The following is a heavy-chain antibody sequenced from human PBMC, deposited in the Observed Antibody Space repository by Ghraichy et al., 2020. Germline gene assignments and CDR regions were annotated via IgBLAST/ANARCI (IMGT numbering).Heavy chain of an antibody. J-gene: IGHJ6*02. D-gene: IGHD2-15*01. CDR1: GGTFSSYA. Sequence: SVKVSCKASGGTFSSYAISWVRQAPGQGLEWMGGIIPIFGTANYAQKFQGRVTITADKSTSTAYMELSSLRSEDTAVYYCARWAGGGVVVAATPELYYYGMDVWGQGTTVTVTS. CDR2: IIPIFGTA. V-gene: IGHV1-69*06. CDR3: ARWAGGGVVVAATPELYYYGMDV.